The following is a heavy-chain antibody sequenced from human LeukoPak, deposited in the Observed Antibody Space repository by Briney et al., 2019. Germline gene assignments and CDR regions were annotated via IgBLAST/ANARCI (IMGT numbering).Heavy chain of an antibody. D-gene: IGHD2-8*02. CDR1: GDSTSGSF. CDR3: AKMGRGVPLDGKIPWRIDT. V-gene: IGHV4-59*08. J-gene: IGHJ5*02. CDR2: IYYGYYT. Sequence: PSETLSLTCTVFGDSTSGSFWTWIPQSPGKGLEWIGYIYYGYYTNYNPSLKGRVTMSMDTSENRFSVNLASVAAADTAVYYCAKMGRGVPLDGKIPWRIDTWGQGSLVTVSS.